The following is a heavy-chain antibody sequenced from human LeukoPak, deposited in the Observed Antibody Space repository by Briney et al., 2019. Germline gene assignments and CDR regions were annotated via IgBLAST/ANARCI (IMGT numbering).Heavy chain of an antibody. V-gene: IGHV4-34*01. CDR2: INHSGST. J-gene: IGHJ6*03. CDR3: ARVGWELLGYYYYYMDV. D-gene: IGHD1-26*01. CDR1: GDSISTYY. Sequence: PSETLSLTCTVSGDSISTYYWSWIRQPPGKGLEWIGEINHSGSTNYNPSLKSRVTISVDTSKNQFSLKLSSVTAADTAVYYCARVGWELLGYYYYYMDVWGKGTTVTVSS.